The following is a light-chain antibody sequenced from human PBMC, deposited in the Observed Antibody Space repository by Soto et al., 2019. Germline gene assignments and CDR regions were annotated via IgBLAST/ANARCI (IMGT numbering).Light chain of an antibody. V-gene: IGKV3-15*01. CDR1: QTVTTN. CDR2: GAS. Sequence: DIVLTQSPVTLSLSPGERATLSCRASQTVTTNLAWYQHKPGQAPRLLIYGASTRATGIPARFSGSGSGTEFTLTINSLQAEDFAVYYCQQYRNWPPRTFGQGTKVDIK. CDR3: QQYRNWPPRT. J-gene: IGKJ1*01.